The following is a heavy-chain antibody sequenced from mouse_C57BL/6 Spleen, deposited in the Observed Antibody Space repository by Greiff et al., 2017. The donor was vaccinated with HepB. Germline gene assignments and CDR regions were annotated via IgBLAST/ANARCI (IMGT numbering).Heavy chain of an antibody. CDR1: GFTFSDYY. J-gene: IGHJ4*01. Sequence: EVMLVESGGGLVQPGGSLKLSCAASGFTFSDYYMYWVRQTPEKRLEWVAYISNGGGSTYYPDTVKGRFTISRDNAKNTLYLQMSRLKSEDTAMYYCARGSYYAMDYWGQGTSVTVSS. CDR3: ARGSYYAMDY. CDR2: ISNGGGST. V-gene: IGHV5-12*01.